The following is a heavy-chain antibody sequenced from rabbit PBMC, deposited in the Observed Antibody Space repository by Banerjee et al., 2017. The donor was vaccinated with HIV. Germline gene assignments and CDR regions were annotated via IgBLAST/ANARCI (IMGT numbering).Heavy chain of an antibody. J-gene: IGHJ4*01. CDR3: ARNDYGDYAYYFNL. Sequence: QEQLVESGGGLVKPGASLTLTCTASGFSFSNKYVMCWVRQAPGKGLEWIGIIYASEGSADDASWVNGRFTISSDSAQNTVDLQMNSLTAADTATYFCARNDYGDYAYYFNLWGPGTLVTVS. V-gene: IGHV1S43*01. D-gene: IGHD2-1*01. CDR1: GFSFSNKYV. CDR2: IYASEGSA.